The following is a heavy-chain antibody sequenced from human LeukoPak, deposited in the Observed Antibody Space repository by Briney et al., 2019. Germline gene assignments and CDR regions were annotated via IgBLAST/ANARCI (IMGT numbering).Heavy chain of an antibody. D-gene: IGHD4-11*01. J-gene: IGHJ4*02. Sequence: PSETLSLTCTVSGGSISDYYWNWIRQPAGKGLEWIGRMYVSGNTNYNPSLKSRVAMSLDTSTNQFSLQLTSVTAADTAVYYCARERSTTINTYYFDSWGPGNLVTVSS. CDR2: MYVSGNT. V-gene: IGHV4-4*07. CDR3: ARERSTTINTYYFDS. CDR1: GGSISDYY.